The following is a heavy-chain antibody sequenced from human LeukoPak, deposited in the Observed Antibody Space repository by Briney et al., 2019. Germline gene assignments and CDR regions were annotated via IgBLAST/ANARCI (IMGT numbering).Heavy chain of an antibody. CDR2: TTDSGAMT. CDR3: AKGNSVSGNYRPFDY. V-gene: IGHV3-23*01. J-gene: IGHJ4*02. D-gene: IGHD3-10*01. Sequence: GGSLRLSCAASGFTFSAYTMSWVRQAPGKGLEWVSATTDSGAMTSYADSVKGRFTISRDNSKSTLYLQMNNLRAEDTALYYCAKGNSVSGNYRPFDYWGQETLVTVSS. CDR1: GFTFSAYT.